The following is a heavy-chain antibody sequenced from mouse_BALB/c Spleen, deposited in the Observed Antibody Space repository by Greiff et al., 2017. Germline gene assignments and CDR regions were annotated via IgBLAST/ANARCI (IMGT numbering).Heavy chain of an antibody. D-gene: IGHD1-1*01. Sequence: QVQLKQSGAELMKPGASVKISCKATGYTFSSYWIEWVKQRPGHGLEWIGEILPGSGSTNYNEKFKGKATFTADTSSNTAYMQLSSLTSEDSAVYYCARAYGSSYVRAWFAYWGQGTLVTVSA. V-gene: IGHV1-9*01. CDR1: GYTFSSYW. CDR2: ILPGSGST. CDR3: ARAYGSSYVRAWFAY. J-gene: IGHJ3*01.